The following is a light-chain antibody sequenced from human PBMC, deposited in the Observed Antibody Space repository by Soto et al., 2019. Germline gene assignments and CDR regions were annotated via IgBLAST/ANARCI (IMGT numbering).Light chain of an antibody. CDR1: QSISSY. CDR3: QQRGA. J-gene: IGKJ2*01. Sequence: EVVLTQSPATPSLSPGERATLSCRSSQSISSYLAWYQQKPGQAPRLLIYDASNRATDIPARFSGSGSGTDFTLTISSLEPEDFAVYYCQQRGAFGQGTKVEIK. V-gene: IGKV3-11*01. CDR2: DAS.